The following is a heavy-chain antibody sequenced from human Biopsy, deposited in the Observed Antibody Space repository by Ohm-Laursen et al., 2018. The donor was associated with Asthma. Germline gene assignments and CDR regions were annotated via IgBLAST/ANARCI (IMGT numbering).Heavy chain of an antibody. CDR1: GFSVSTRGMS. CDR2: IDWEDDT. D-gene: IGHD1-1*01. J-gene: IGHJ4*02. V-gene: IGHV2-70*04. CDR3: GRHNDY. Sequence: TQTLTLTCSCSGFSVSTRGMSVSWILQPPGKALEWLARIDWEDDTFYSTPLRIRLTISKDTSKNQVVLTMTNMDPVDTAIYFCGRHNDYWGQGILVTVSS.